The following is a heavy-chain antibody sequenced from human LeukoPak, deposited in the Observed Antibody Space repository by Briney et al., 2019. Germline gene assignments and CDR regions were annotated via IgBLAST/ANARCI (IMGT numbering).Heavy chain of an antibody. CDR1: GFTFSNYW. V-gene: IGHV4-4*02. D-gene: IGHD6-19*01. J-gene: IGHJ5*02. CDR3: ARVYSSGYYQWFDP. CDR2: FYYSGST. Sequence: GSLRLSCAASGFTFSNYWMSWVRQAPGKGLEWIGTFYYSGSTYSTASLQSRVTISVDTSKNQFSLKLSSVTAADTAMYYCARVYSSGYYQWFDPWGQGTLVTVSS.